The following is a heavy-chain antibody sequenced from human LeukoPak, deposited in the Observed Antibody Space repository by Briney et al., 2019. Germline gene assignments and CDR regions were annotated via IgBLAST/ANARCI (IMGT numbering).Heavy chain of an antibody. V-gene: IGHV3-30*04. CDR2: LTYEGRNK. Sequence: GGSLTLPCAASGFTFCSFAMHCDRQAPGKGLEWVVNLTYEGRNKHNAGCVKCGFNISRDNSKTTLYLQMTVLRAEDTAVYYGARALSSLSTTVWGSNLDYWGQGTLVTVSS. CDR3: ARALSSLSTTVWGSNLDY. CDR1: GFTFCSFA. D-gene: IGHD3-16*01. J-gene: IGHJ4*02.